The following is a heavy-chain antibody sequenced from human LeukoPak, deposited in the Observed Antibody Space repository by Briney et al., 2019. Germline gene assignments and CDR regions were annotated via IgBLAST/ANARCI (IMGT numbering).Heavy chain of an antibody. CDR1: GGSISTYY. CDR3: ARREDFWYFDL. CDR2: IYYTGST. V-gene: IGHV4-59*08. J-gene: IGHJ2*01. Sequence: SETLSLTCTISGGSISTYYWSWIRQPPGKGLEWIGYIYYTGSTNYNPSLKSRVTFSVDTSKKHFSLKLISVTAADTAVYYCARREDFWYFDLWGRGTLVTVSS.